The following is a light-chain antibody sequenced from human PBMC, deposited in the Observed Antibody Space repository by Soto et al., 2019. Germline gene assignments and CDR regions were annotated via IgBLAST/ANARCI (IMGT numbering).Light chain of an antibody. J-gene: IGLJ2*01. Sequence: QSVLTQPASVSGSPGQSITISCTGTSSDVGGYNYVSWYQKHPGKAPKLMISGVTNRPAGVSNRFSGSKSGNTASLTITGLQAEDEADYYCSSYTTSYTLVFGGGTQLTVL. CDR1: SSDVGGYNY. CDR2: GVT. V-gene: IGLV2-14*01. CDR3: SSYTTSYTLV.